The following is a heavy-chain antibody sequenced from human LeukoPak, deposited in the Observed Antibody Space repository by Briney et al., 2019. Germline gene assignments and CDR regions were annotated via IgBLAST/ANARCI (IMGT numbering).Heavy chain of an antibody. CDR1: GYTFTSYY. V-gene: IGHV1-46*01. Sequence: ASVKVSCKASGYTFTSYYMHWVRQAPGQGLEWMGIINPSGGSTSYAQKFQGRVTMTRDTSTSTVYMELSSLRSGDTAVYYCASVYCSSTSCYGAFDIWGQGTMVTVSS. J-gene: IGHJ3*02. CDR2: INPSGGST. D-gene: IGHD2-2*01. CDR3: ASVYCSSTSCYGAFDI.